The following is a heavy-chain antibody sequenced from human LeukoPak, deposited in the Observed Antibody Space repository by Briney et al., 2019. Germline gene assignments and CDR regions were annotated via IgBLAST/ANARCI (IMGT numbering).Heavy chain of an antibody. J-gene: IGHJ4*02. D-gene: IGHD6-19*01. V-gene: IGHV1-58*02. Sequence: SVKVSCKSSGFTFTSSAMQWVRQARGQRLEWIGWIVVGSGNTNYAQKFQERVTITRDMSTSTAYMELSSLRSEDTAVYYCAAAPSYSSGWYHFDYWGQGTLVTVSS. CDR2: IVVGSGNT. CDR1: GFTFTSSA. CDR3: AAAPSYSSGWYHFDY.